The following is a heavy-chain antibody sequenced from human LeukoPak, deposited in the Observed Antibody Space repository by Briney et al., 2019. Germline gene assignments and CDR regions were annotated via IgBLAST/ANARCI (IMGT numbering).Heavy chain of an antibody. V-gene: IGHV1-46*01. CDR3: ARGTRRYSSSSGLILRQYYFDY. J-gene: IGHJ4*02. D-gene: IGHD6-6*01. Sequence: ASVKVSCKASGYTFTSYYMHWVRQAPGQGLEWMGIINPSGGSTSYAQKFQGRVTMTRDTSTSTVYMELSSLRSEDTAVYYCARGTRRYSSSSGLILRQYYFDYWGQGTLVTVSS. CDR1: GYTFTSYY. CDR2: INPSGGST.